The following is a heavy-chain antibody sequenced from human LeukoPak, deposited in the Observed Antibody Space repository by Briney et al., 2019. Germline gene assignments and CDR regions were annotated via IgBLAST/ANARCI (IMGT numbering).Heavy chain of an antibody. CDR2: IDWDDDK. Sequence: SGPALVKPTQTLTLTCTFSGFSLSTSGMCVSWIRQPPGKALEWLALIDWDDDKYYSTSLKTRLTISKDTSKNQVVLTMTNMDPVDTATYYCALATALYYYYGMDVWGQGTTVTVSS. CDR3: ALATALYYYYGMDV. J-gene: IGHJ6*02. CDR1: GFSLSTSGMC. V-gene: IGHV2-70*01. D-gene: IGHD5-24*01.